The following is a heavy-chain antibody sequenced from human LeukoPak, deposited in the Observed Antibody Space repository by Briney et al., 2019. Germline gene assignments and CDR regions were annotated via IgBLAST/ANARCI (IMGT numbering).Heavy chain of an antibody. J-gene: IGHJ4*02. Sequence: SETPSLTCAVSGGSISSYYWSWIRQPPGKGLEWIGYIYYSGSTNYNPSLKSRVTISVDTSKNQFSLKLSSVTAADTAVYYCAIGIRPDGHPIDYWGQGTLVTVSS. V-gene: IGHV4-59*01. CDR1: GGSISSYY. CDR2: IYYSGST. D-gene: IGHD1-20*01. CDR3: AIGIRPDGHPIDY.